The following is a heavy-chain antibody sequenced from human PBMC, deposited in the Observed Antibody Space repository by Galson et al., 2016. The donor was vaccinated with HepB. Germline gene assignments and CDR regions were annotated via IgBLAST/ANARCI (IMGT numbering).Heavy chain of an antibody. CDR1: GFTFNRRG. V-gene: IGHV3-30*18. J-gene: IGHJ4*02. CDR3: AKRHEYCPPVGCSVDS. D-gene: IGHD2/OR15-2a*01. Sequence: SLRLSCAASGFTFNRRGMHWVRQAPGKGLEWVAADSMDGRRKFYADSVKGRSTISRDNSNNMLFLQMSSLRVDDTAVYYCAKRHEYCPPVGCSVDSWGQGTLVSVSS. CDR2: DSMDGRRK.